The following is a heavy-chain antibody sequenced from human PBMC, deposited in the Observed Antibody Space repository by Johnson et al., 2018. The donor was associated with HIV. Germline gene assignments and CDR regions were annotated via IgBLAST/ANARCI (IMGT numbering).Heavy chain of an antibody. V-gene: IGHV3-30*07. CDR1: GFTFKNSV. J-gene: IGHJ3*02. CDR3: AREEGNDLLTRGDDFDI. CDR2: MSYDGSFQ. Sequence: VQLVESGGGVVQPGESLRLACAASGFTFKNSVMHWVRQAPGKGLEWVAVMSYDGSFQDYADSVRGRFTISRDNSRSTLFLEMINLRAEATAVYYCAREEGNDLLTRGDDFDIWGQGTMVTVSS. D-gene: IGHD3-9*01.